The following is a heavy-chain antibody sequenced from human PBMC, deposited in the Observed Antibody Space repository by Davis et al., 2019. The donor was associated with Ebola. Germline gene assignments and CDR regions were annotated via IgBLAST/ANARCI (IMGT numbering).Heavy chain of an antibody. CDR1: GLSFSNYW. CDR2: IKQDGSET. V-gene: IGHV3-7*03. CDR3: AREPPYNDFWSGYYMY. J-gene: IGHJ4*02. Sequence: GESLKISCAGSGLSFSNYWMSWVRQAPGKGLEWVANIKQDGSETYYVDSVKGRFTISRDNAKNSVYLQMNSLRAEDTAVYYCAREPPYNDFWSGYYMYWGQGTLVTVSS. D-gene: IGHD3-3*01.